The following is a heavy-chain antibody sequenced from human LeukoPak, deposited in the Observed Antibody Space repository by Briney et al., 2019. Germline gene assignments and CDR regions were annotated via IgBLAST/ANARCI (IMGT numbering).Heavy chain of an antibody. Sequence: GGSLRLSCAASGFTFSSYAMHWVRQAPGKGLEWVAVISYDGSNKYYADSVKGRFTISRDNSKNTLYLQMNSLRAEDTAVYYCASGQYSSGWRVDYWGQGTLVTVSS. D-gene: IGHD6-19*01. CDR2: ISYDGSNK. CDR3: ASGQYSSGWRVDY. J-gene: IGHJ4*02. V-gene: IGHV3-30-3*01. CDR1: GFTFSSYA.